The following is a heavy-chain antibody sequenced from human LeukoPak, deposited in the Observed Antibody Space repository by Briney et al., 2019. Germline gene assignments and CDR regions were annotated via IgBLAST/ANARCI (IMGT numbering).Heavy chain of an antibody. CDR3: AGYNIPYTFEF. CDR2: ILHSGDT. J-gene: IGHJ4*02. Sequence: SGILSLTCAVSGGSISRSNWWSWVRQPPGKGLEWIGDILHSGDTNYNASLRSRLTISLDKSRNQFSLQLSSVTAADTAVYYCAGYNIPYTFEFWGPGTVVTVSS. V-gene: IGHV4-4*02. D-gene: IGHD1-14*01. CDR1: GGSISRSNW.